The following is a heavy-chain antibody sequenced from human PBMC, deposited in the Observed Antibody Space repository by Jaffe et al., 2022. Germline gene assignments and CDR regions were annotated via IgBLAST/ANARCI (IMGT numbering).Heavy chain of an antibody. CDR1: GGSISSSNW. J-gene: IGHJ3*02. Sequence: QVQLQESGPGLVKPSGTLSLTCAVSGGSISSSNWWSWVRQPPGKGLEWIGEIYHSGNTNYNPSLKSRVTISVDKSNNQFSLKLNSVTAADTAVYYCARCSGWYSAFDIWGQGTMVTVSS. CDR2: IYHSGNT. V-gene: IGHV4-4*02. D-gene: IGHD6-19*01. CDR3: ARCSGWYSAFDI.